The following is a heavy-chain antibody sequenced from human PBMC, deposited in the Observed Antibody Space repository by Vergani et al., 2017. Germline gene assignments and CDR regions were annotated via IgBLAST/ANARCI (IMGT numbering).Heavy chain of an antibody. V-gene: IGHV1-69*13. CDR3: ARDLLLGDYYYYYGMDV. CDR1: GGTFSSYA. J-gene: IGHJ6*02. Sequence: QVQLVQSGAEVKKPGSSVKVSCKASGGTFSSYAISWVRQAPGQGLEWMGRIIPIFGTANYAQKFQGRVTITADESTSTAYMELSILRSEDTAVYYCARDLLLGDYYYYYGMDVWGQGTTVTVSS. CDR2: IIPIFGTA.